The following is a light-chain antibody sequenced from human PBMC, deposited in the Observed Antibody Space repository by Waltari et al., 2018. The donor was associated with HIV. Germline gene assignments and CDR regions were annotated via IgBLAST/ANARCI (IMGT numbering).Light chain of an antibody. CDR3: QQYYTTPWT. CDR2: WAS. V-gene: IGKV4-1*01. J-gene: IGKJ1*01. Sequence: DIVMTQSPDSLAVSLGERATIYCKSSQSLLYSSNNKNYLAWYQQKPGQPPKLLIYWASTRESGVPDRFSGSGSGTDFTLTISSLQAEDVAVYYCQQYYTTPWTFGQGTKVEIK. CDR1: QSLLYSSNNKNY.